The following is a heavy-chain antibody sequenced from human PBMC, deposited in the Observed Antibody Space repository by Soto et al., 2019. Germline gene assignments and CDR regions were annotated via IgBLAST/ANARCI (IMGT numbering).Heavy chain of an antibody. V-gene: IGHV1-2*02. D-gene: IGHD5-12*01. CDR2: INPNTGGT. J-gene: IGHJ4*02. CDR3: ARTSTRGYSGYDLDH. CDR1: GYTFTAYW. Sequence: GASVKVSCKASGYTFTAYWIHWVRQAPGQGLEWMGYINPNTGGTNYAQKFQGRVTWTRDTSISTAYMELSRLTSDDTAVYYCARTSTRGYSGYDLDHLGQGTLVTVSS.